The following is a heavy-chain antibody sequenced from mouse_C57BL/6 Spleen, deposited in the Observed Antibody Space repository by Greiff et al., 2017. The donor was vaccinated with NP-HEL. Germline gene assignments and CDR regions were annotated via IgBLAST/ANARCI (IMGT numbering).Heavy chain of an antibody. CDR1: GYAFTNYL. Sequence: QVQLQQSGAELVRPGTSVKVSCKASGYAFTNYLIEWVKQRPGQGLEWIGVINPGSGGTNYNEKFKGKATLTADKSSSTAYMQLSSLTSEDSAVYFCARYRAYWGQGTLVTVSA. J-gene: IGHJ3*01. CDR3: ARYRAY. CDR2: INPGSGGT. V-gene: IGHV1-54*01.